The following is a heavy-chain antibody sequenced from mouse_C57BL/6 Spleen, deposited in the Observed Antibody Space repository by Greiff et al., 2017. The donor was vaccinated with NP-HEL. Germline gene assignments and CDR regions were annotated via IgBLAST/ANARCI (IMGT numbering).Heavy chain of an antibody. J-gene: IGHJ4*01. CDR1: GYAFSSYW. D-gene: IGHD2-1*01. V-gene: IGHV1-80*01. Sequence: VQLKESGAELVKPGASVKISCKASGYAFSSYWMNWVKQRPGKGLEWIGQIYPGDGDTNYNGKFKGKATLTADKSSSTAYMQLSSLTSEDSAVYFCARDYGNYYAMDYWGQGTSVTVSS. CDR3: ARDYGNYYAMDY. CDR2: IYPGDGDT.